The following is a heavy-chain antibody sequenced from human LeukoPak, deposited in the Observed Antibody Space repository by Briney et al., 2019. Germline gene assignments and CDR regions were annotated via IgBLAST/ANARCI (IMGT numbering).Heavy chain of an antibody. D-gene: IGHD6-13*01. Sequence: SETLSLTCTVSGDSISNYYWSWIRQPPGKGLEWIGEINHSGSTNYNPSLKSRVTISVDTSKNQFSLKLSSVTAADTAVYYCARVSGSSPFDPWGQGTLVTVSS. J-gene: IGHJ5*02. CDR1: GDSISNYY. CDR2: INHSGST. V-gene: IGHV4-34*01. CDR3: ARVSGSSPFDP.